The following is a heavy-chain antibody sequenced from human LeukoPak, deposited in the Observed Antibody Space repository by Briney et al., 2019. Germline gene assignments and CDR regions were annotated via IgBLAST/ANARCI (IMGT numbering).Heavy chain of an antibody. J-gene: IGHJ4*02. V-gene: IGHV3-23*01. Sequence: GGSLRLSCAASGFTFSSYAMHWVRQAPGKGLEWVSGISGSGGSIYYADSLKGRFTISKDNSKNTLYLQMNSLRAEDTAVYYCAKDHTVGATFGVYFDYWGQGTLVTVSS. CDR2: ISGSGGSI. CDR1: GFTFSSYA. CDR3: AKDHTVGATFGVYFDY. D-gene: IGHD1-26*01.